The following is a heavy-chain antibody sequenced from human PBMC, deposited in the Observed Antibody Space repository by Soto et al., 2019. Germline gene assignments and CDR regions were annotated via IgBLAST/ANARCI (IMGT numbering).Heavy chain of an antibody. CDR1: GFTFSSYS. CDR3: ARDQDSSGRIDY. D-gene: IGHD6-19*01. Sequence: GGSLRLSCAASGFTFSSYSMNWVRQAPGKGLEWVSSISSSSSYIYYADSVKGRFTISRDNAKNSLYLQMNSLRAEDTAVYYCARDQDSSGRIDYWGQGTLVTVSS. V-gene: IGHV3-21*01. J-gene: IGHJ4*02. CDR2: ISSSSSYI.